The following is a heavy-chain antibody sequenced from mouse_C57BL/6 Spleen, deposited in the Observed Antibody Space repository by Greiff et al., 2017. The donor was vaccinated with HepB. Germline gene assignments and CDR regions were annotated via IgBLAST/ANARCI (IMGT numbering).Heavy chain of an antibody. D-gene: IGHD2-4*01. Sequence: VQLQQPGAELVKPGASVKLSYKASGYTFTSYWMQWVKQRPGQGLEWIGEIDPSDSYTNYNQKFKGKATLTVDTSSSTAYMQLSSLTSEDSAVYYCARIYYDYEWGQGTTLTVSS. CDR1: GYTFTSYW. CDR2: IDPSDSYT. J-gene: IGHJ2*01. CDR3: ARIYYDYE. V-gene: IGHV1-50*01.